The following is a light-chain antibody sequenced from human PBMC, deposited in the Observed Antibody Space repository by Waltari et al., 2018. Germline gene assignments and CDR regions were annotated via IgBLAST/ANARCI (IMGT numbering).Light chain of an antibody. CDR3: QQYYTTPLT. CDR2: WAS. V-gene: IGKV4-1*01. Sequence: DIVMTQSPDSLAVSLGERATINCKSSQSILYTTTNNNYLAWYQQKAGQPPKLLIYWASNRQSGVPDRFSGCGSGTDFTLTISSLQAEDVAVYYCQQYYTTPLTFGGGTRVEI. CDR1: QSILYTTTNNNY. J-gene: IGKJ4*01.